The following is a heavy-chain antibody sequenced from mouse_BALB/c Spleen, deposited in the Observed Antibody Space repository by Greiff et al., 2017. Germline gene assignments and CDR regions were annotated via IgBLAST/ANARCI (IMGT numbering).Heavy chain of an antibody. CDR3: ARGDGSTYFDY. V-gene: IGHV5-9-4*01. Sequence: EVQRVESGGGLVKPGGSLKLSCAASGFTFSSYAMSWVRQSPEKRLEWVAEISSGGSYTYYPDTVTGRFTISRDNAKNTLYLEMSSLRSEDTAMYYCARGDGSTYFDYWGQGTTLTVSS. D-gene: IGHD1-1*01. CDR1: GFTFSSYA. CDR2: ISSGGSYT. J-gene: IGHJ2*01.